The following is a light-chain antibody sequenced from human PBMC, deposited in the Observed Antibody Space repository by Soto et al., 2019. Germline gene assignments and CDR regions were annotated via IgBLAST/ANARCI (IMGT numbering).Light chain of an antibody. CDR2: DVS. CDR3: SSYTSRSTLVV. Sequence: QSALTQPASVSGSPGQSITISCTGTSSDVGGYNYVSWYQQHPGKAPKLMIYDVSNRPSGVSNRFSGSKSGNTASLTISGLQAEDDADYYCSSYTSRSTLVVFGGGTTLTVL. V-gene: IGLV2-14*01. CDR1: SSDVGGYNY. J-gene: IGLJ2*01.